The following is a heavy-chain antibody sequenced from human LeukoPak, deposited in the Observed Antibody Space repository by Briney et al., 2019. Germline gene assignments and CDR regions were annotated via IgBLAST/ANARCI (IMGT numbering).Heavy chain of an antibody. CDR2: ISNSGGRT. D-gene: IGHD3-22*01. CDR3: AKGSYYDSSGTYYFDY. CDR1: GFTFSSYA. Sequence: GGSLRLSCAASGFTFSSYAMSWVRQAPGKGLEWVSSISNSGGRTFYTDSVKGQFTISRDNSKITLYLQMNSLRAEDTAVYYCAKGSYYDSSGTYYFDYWGQGTLVTVSS. V-gene: IGHV3-23*01. J-gene: IGHJ4*02.